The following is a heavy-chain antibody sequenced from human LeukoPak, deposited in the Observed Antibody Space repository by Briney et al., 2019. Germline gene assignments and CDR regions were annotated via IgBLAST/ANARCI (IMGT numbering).Heavy chain of an antibody. Sequence: GGSLRLSCEASGFTFSAYAMTWVRQAPGQGLEWVSSIIGIGGSTYYADSVKGRFTISRDNSKSTLHLHMNSLRAEDTAVYFCAKDPGGGSYYFDSWGQGTQVTVSS. CDR2: IIGIGGST. CDR1: GFTFSAYA. CDR3: AKDPGGGSYYFDS. J-gene: IGHJ4*02. V-gene: IGHV3-23*01. D-gene: IGHD5-12*01.